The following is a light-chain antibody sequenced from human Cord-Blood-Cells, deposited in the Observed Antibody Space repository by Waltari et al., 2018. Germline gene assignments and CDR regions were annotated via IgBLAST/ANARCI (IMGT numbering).Light chain of an antibody. CDR1: SSDVGGYNY. J-gene: IGLJ3*02. CDR2: DVS. CDR3: CSYAGSYTWV. Sequence: QSALTQPRSVSGSPGQSVTISCTGTSSDVGGYNYVSWYQQHPGTAPKLMIYDVSKLPSRFPARFSGSKSGNTASLTISGLQAEDEADYYCCSYAGSYTWVFGGGTRLTVL. V-gene: IGLV2-11*01.